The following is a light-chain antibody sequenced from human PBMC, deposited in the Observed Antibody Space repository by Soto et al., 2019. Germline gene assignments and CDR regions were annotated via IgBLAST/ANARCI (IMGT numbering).Light chain of an antibody. CDR3: SSSTTTDTLRI. CDR2: EVD. Sequence: QSALTQPASVSGSPGQSITISCTGTDSDIAYNFVSWYQQHPGKAPKLMIYEVDNRPSGVSNRFSGSKSGNTASLTISGLQAEDEAVYYCSSSTTTDTLRIFGTGTKLTVL. J-gene: IGLJ1*01. CDR1: DSDIAYNF. V-gene: IGLV2-14*01.